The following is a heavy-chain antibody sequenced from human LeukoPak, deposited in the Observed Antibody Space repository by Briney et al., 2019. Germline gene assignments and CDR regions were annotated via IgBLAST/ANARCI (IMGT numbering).Heavy chain of an antibody. Sequence: PSETLSLTCTVSGGSIGWDYWSWIRQSAGKGLEWIGRIYKSGSTNYNPSFRSRVTMSVDTSKNQFSLNVASVTAADTAVYYCAREEYFQDSNGYSYYFHSWGQGSLVTVSS. J-gene: IGHJ4*02. V-gene: IGHV4-4*07. CDR3: AREEYFQDSNGYSYYFHS. D-gene: IGHD3-22*01. CDR1: GGSIGWDY. CDR2: IYKSGST.